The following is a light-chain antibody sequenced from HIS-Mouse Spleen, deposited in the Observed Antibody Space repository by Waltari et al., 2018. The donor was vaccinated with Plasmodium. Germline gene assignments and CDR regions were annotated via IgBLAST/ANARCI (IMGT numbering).Light chain of an antibody. J-gene: IGKJ2*01. V-gene: IGKV1-33*01. Sequence: DIQMTQSPSSLSASVGDRVTITCQASQDISNYLNWYQQKPGKAPKLLIYDASNLETGVPSRFSGSGSGTVFTCTISSLQPEDIATYYCQQYDNLPYTFGQGTKLEIK. CDR3: QQYDNLPYT. CDR2: DAS. CDR1: QDISNY.